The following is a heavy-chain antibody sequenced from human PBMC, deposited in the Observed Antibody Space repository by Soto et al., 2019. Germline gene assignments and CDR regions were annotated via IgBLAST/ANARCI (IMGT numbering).Heavy chain of an antibody. CDR1: GYTFRNFG. J-gene: IGHJ4*02. CDR3: ERENSYLDY. CDR2: ISAYNANA. V-gene: IGHV1-18*01. Sequence: QIQLLQSGAEVKKPGASVKVTCKASGYTFRNFGISWVRRAPGQGLEWMGWISAYNANANYAQKFQGRLTMNADTTTSTAYMELRSMRSDDTAVYYCERENSYLDYWGQGTLVTVSS.